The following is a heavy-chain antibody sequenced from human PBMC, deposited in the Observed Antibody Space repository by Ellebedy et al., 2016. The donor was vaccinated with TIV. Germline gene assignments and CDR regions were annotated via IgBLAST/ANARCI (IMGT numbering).Heavy chain of an antibody. Sequence: SVKVSCXASGGTFSSYAISWVRQAPGQGLEWMGGIIPIFGTANYAQKFQGRVTITADKPTSTAYMELSSLRSEDTAVYYCARTSDYDFWSGSNYYYGMDVWGQGTTVTVSS. V-gene: IGHV1-69*06. D-gene: IGHD3-3*01. J-gene: IGHJ6*02. CDR2: IIPIFGTA. CDR3: ARTSDYDFWSGSNYYYGMDV. CDR1: GGTFSSYA.